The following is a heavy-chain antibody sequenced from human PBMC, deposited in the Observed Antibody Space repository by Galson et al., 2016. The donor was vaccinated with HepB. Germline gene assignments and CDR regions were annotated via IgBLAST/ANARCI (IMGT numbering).Heavy chain of an antibody. V-gene: IGHV3-11*01. CDR1: GFVFSDYY. D-gene: IGHD6-19*01. CDR3: ARPHARAVAGAYFDY. CDR2: TSGRRGTI. J-gene: IGHJ4*02. Sequence: SLRLSCAASGFVFSDYYMTWIRQAPGRGLECISYTSGRRGTIFYADAVKGRFTISRDNAGKSLYLQMNSLRAEDTAVYYCARPHARAVAGAYFDYWGQGTLATVSS.